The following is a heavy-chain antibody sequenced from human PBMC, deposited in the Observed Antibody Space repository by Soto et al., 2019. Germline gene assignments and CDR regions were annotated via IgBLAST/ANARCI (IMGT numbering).Heavy chain of an antibody. CDR2: IYYSGST. V-gene: IGHV4-39*01. Sequence: QLQLQESGPGLVKPSETLSLTCTVSGGSISSSSYYWGWIRQPPGKGLEWIGSIYYSGSTYYNPSLKSRVTISVDTSKNQFSLKLSSVTAADTAVYYCARLYCSGGSCYSGYYYYYYMDVWGKGTTVTVSS. CDR3: ARLYCSGGSCYSGYYYYYYMDV. CDR1: GGSISSSSYY. J-gene: IGHJ6*03. D-gene: IGHD2-15*01.